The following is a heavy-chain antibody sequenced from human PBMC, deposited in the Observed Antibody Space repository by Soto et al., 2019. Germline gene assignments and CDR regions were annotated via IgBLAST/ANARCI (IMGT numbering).Heavy chain of an antibody. CDR2: IIPIFGTA. J-gene: IGHJ6*02. CDR3: ARLGFGELLRYYYYYGMDV. CDR1: GGTFSSYA. Sequence: ASVKVSCKASGGTFSSYAISWVRQAPGQGLEWMGGIIPIFGTANYAQKFQGRVTITADESTSTAYMELSSLRSEDTAVYYCARLGFGELLRYYYYYGMDVWGQGTTVTVSS. V-gene: IGHV1-69*13. D-gene: IGHD3-10*01.